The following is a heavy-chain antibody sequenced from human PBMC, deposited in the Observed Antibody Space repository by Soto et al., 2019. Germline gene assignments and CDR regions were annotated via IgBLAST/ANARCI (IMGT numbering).Heavy chain of an antibody. CDR3: AKRGGWLQDHEFDY. CDR2: ISYDGSNK. CDR1: GFTFSSYG. D-gene: IGHD5-12*01. V-gene: IGHV3-30*18. J-gene: IGHJ4*02. Sequence: QVPLVESGGGVVQPGRSLRLSCAASGFTFSSYGMHWVRQAPGKGLEWVAVISYDGSNKYYADSVKGRFTISRDNSKNTLYLQMNSLRAEDTAVYYCAKRGGWLQDHEFDYWGQGTLVTVSS.